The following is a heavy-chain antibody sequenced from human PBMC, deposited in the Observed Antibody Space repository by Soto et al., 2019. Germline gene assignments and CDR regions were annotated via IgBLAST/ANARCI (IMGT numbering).Heavy chain of an antibody. CDR2: IYYSGST. Sequence: PSETLSLTCTVSGGSISSYYWSWIRQPPGKGLEWIGYIYYSGSTNYNPSLKSRVTISVDTSKNQFSLKLSSVTAADTAVYYCARAPYDNSGYPWFDYWGQGTPVTVS. D-gene: IGHD3-22*01. CDR1: GGSISSYY. J-gene: IGHJ4*02. V-gene: IGHV4-59*01. CDR3: ARAPYDNSGYPWFDY.